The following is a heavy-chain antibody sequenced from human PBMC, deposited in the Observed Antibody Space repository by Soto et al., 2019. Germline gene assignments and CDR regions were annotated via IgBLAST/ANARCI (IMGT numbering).Heavy chain of an antibody. J-gene: IGHJ4*02. V-gene: IGHV3-33*01. CDR2: IWYDGSNK. D-gene: IGHD6-6*01. CDR3: ARRSSSSGVYFDY. CDR1: GFTFSSYG. Sequence: QVQLVESGGGVVQPGRSLRLSCAASGFTFSSYGMHWVRQAPGKGLEWVAVIWYDGSNKYYADSVKGRFTISRDNSKNTLYLQMNSLRAEDTAVYYCARRSSSSGVYFDYWGQGPLVTVSS.